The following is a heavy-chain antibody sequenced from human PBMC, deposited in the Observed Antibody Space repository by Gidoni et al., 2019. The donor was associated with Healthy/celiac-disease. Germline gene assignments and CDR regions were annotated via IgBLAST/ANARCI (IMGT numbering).Heavy chain of an antibody. V-gene: IGHV3-7*03. CDR1: GFTFSSYW. J-gene: IGHJ6*02. D-gene: IGHD6-6*01. Sequence: EVQLVESGGGLVQPGGSLRLSCAASGFTFSSYWMSWVRQAPGKGLEWVANIKQDGSEKYYVDSVKGRFTISRDNAKNSLYLQMNSLRAEDTAVYYCARYAGGSIAARGDPPNYYYYYGMDVWGQGTTVTVSS. CDR3: ARYAGGSIAARGDPPNYYYYYGMDV. CDR2: IKQDGSEK.